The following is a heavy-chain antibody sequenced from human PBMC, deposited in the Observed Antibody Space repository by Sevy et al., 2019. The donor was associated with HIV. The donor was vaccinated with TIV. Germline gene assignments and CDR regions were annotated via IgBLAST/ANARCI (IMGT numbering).Heavy chain of an antibody. V-gene: IGHV3-48*01. CDR3: ARDLGYESSGYLPFFDP. J-gene: IGHJ5*02. CDR1: GFSFDTYS. Sequence: VGSPRLSCGASGFSFDTYSMNWVRQAPGKGLEWISYISGTSRTTYYADSVKGRFTISRDNAKNSLFLQLNSLRAEDTAVYYCARDLGYESSGYLPFFDPRGQGTLVTVSS. CDR2: ISGTSRTT. D-gene: IGHD3-22*01.